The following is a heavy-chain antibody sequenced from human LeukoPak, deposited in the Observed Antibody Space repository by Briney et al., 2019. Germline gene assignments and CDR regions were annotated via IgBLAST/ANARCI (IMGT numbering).Heavy chain of an antibody. V-gene: IGHV4-4*07. CDR2: MHSSGST. CDR1: GGSISGYY. D-gene: IGHD2-21*01. Sequence: SETLSLTCTVSGGSISGYYWSWIRQPAGKGLEWIGRMHSSGSTNYNPSLKSRVTISVDTSKNQFSLKLSSVTAADTAVYYCARDLFGDGYSDYWGQGTLVTVSS. CDR3: ARDLFGDGYSDY. J-gene: IGHJ4*02.